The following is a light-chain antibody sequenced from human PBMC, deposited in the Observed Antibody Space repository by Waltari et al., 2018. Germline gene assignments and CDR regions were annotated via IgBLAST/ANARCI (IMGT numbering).Light chain of an antibody. Sequence: DIHMTQPPSSLTPSAGERIPITCRASQVIGNALAWYQQKPGKAPKLLFYAASRLESGVPSRFSGSGSGTDYTLTISSLQPEDFATYYCQQYYSIALNFGGGTKVEIK. CDR2: AAS. V-gene: IGKV1-NL1*01. J-gene: IGKJ4*01. CDR1: QVIGNA. CDR3: QQYYSIALN.